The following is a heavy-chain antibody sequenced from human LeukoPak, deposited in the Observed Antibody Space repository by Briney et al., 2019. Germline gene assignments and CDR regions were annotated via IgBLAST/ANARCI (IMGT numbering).Heavy chain of an antibody. CDR1: GFTFSSYW. Sequence: GGSLRLSCAAAGFTFSSYWMHWVRQAPGKGLMWVSRINSDGSITNYADSVKGRFTISRDNAKNTLYLQMNSLRAEDTAVYYCARVRATFSPHFDNWGQGTLVTVSS. CDR2: INSDGSIT. V-gene: IGHV3-74*01. J-gene: IGHJ4*02. D-gene: IGHD5-12*01. CDR3: ARVRATFSPHFDN.